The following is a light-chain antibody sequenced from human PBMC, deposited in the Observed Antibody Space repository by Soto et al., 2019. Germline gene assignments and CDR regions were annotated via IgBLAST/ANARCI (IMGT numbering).Light chain of an antibody. CDR3: AAWDDSLNGRGV. V-gene: IGLV1-44*01. CDR2: SND. Sequence: HSVLTQPPSASGTPGQRVTISCSGSSSNIGSNTVNWYQQFPGTAPKLLIYSNDQRPSGVPDRFSGSKSGTSASLAISGLQSEDEADYYCAAWDDSLNGRGVFGTGTKVTVL. CDR1: SSNIGSNT. J-gene: IGLJ1*01.